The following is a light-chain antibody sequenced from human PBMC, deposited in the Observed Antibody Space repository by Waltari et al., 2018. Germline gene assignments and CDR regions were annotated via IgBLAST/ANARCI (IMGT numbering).Light chain of an antibody. CDR3: QQRTNWPLT. CDR1: QRVSYY. V-gene: IGKV3-11*01. Sequence: EVVLTQSPATLSLSPGERATLSCRASQRVSYYLAWYQQTPGQAPRLLIYDASNRATGIPARFSGSGSGTDFTLTISSLEPEDFAVYYCQQRTNWPLTFGGGTKVEI. CDR2: DAS. J-gene: IGKJ4*01.